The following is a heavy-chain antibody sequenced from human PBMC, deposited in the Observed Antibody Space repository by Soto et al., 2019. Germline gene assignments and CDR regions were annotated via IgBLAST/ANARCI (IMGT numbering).Heavy chain of an antibody. CDR2: IYPGDSDT. CDR3: ASNSGYDPTYYYYYGMDV. CDR1: GYSFTSYW. V-gene: IGHV5-51*01. J-gene: IGHJ6*02. Sequence: GESLKISCKGSGYSFTSYWICWVRQMPGKGLEWMGIIYPGDSDTRYSPSFQGQVTISADKSISTAYLQWSSLKASDTAMYYCASNSGYDPTYYYYYGMDVWGQGTTVPVSS. D-gene: IGHD5-12*01.